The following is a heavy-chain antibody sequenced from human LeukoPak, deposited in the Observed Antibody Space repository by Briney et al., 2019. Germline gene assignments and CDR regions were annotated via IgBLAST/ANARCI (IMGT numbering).Heavy chain of an antibody. V-gene: IGHV1-69*05. J-gene: IGHJ6*03. D-gene: IGHD4-11*01. CDR3: ARAAPYSPYYYYMDV. CDR2: IIPIFGTA. Sequence: SVKVSCKACGGTFSSYAISWVRQAPGQGLEWMGGIIPIFGTANYAQKFQGRVTITTDESTSTAYMELSSLRSEDTAVYYCARAAPYSPYYYYMDVWGKGTTVTVSS. CDR1: GGTFSSYA.